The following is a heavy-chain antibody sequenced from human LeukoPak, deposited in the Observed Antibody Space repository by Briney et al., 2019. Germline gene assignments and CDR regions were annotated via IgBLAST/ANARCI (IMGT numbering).Heavy chain of an antibody. V-gene: IGHV1-69*04. CDR1: GGTFSSYA. CDR2: IIPILGIA. Sequence: ASVKVSCKASGGTFSSYAISWVRQAPGQGLEWMGRIIPILGIANHAQKFQGRVTITADKSTSTAYMELSSLRSEDTAVYYCARDQVITIFGVVIIPHFDYWGQGTLVTVSS. CDR3: ARDQVITIFGVVIIPHFDY. D-gene: IGHD3-3*01. J-gene: IGHJ4*02.